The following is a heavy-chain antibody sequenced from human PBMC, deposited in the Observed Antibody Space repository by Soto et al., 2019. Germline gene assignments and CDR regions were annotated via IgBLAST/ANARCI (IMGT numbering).Heavy chain of an antibody. Sequence: SETLSLTCAVYGGSFSGYYWSWIRQPPGKGLEWIGEINHSGSTNYNPSLKSRVTISVDTSKNQFSLKLSSVTAADTAVYYCARVVPAAMVPYYYYYMDVWGKGTTVTVSS. V-gene: IGHV4-34*01. J-gene: IGHJ6*03. D-gene: IGHD2-2*01. CDR3: ARVVPAAMVPYYYYYMDV. CDR1: GGSFSGYY. CDR2: INHSGST.